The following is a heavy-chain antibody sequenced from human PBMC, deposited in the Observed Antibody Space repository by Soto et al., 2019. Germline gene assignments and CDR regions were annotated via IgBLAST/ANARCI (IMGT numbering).Heavy chain of an antibody. D-gene: IGHD1-26*01. J-gene: IGHJ5*02. CDR1: GFTVSSNY. V-gene: IGHV3-53*01. CDR2: IYSGGST. CDR3: AREVGLGASAPNWFDP. Sequence: EVQLVESGGGLIQPGGSLRLSCAASGFTVSSNYMSWVRQAPGKGLEWVSVIYSGGSTYYADSVKGRFTISRDNSKNTLYLQMKSLRAEDTAVYYCAREVGLGASAPNWFDPWGQGTLVTVSS.